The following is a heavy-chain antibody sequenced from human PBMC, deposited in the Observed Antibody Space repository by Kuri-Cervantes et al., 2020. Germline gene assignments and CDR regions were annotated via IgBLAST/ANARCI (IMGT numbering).Heavy chain of an antibody. CDR3: ARSRGCSGSGGFCSAFDY. Sequence: GESLKISCAASGFTFSTYSMNWVRQAPGKGLEWVSYIDSSSSDIYYADSVKGRFSISRDNSKKTVYLEMHTLRADDTAVYYCARSRGCSGSGGFCSAFDYWGQGTLVTVSS. CDR1: GFTFSTYS. V-gene: IGHV3-48*01. D-gene: IGHD2-15*01. CDR2: IDSSSSDI. J-gene: IGHJ4*02.